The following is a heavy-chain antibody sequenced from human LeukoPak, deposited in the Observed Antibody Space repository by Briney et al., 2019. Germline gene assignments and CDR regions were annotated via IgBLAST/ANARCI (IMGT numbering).Heavy chain of an antibody. J-gene: IGHJ6*02. Sequence: GGSLRLSCAASGFTFSSYGMHWVRQAPGKGLEWVAFIRYDGSNKYYADSVKGRFTISRDNAKNSLYLQMNSLRAEDTAVYYCARGLPGDGDYGDYHYYGTDVWGQATTLTVCS. CDR3: ARGLPGDGDYGDYHYYGTDV. CDR1: GFTFSSYG. D-gene: IGHD4-17*01. CDR2: IRYDGSNK. V-gene: IGHV3-30*02.